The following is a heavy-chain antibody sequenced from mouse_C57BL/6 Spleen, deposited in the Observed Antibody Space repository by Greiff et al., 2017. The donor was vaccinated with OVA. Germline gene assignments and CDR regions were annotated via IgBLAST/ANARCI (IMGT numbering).Heavy chain of an antibody. CDR1: GYTFTSYW. V-gene: IGHV1-52*01. D-gene: IGHD1-1*01. CDR3: ARVYYYGSSSFYYAMDY. Sequence: QVQLQQPGAELVRPGSSVKLSCKASGYTFTSYWMHWVKQRPIQGLEWIGNIDPSDSETHYNQKFKDKATLTVDKSSSTAYMQLSSLTSEDSAVYYCARVYYYGSSSFYYAMDYWGQGTSVTVSS. CDR2: IDPSDSET. J-gene: IGHJ4*01.